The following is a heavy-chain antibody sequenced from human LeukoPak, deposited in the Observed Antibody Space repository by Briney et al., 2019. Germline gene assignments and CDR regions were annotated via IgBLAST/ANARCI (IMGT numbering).Heavy chain of an antibody. CDR1: GFTFDDYA. CDR2: ISWNSGSI. J-gene: IGHJ6*02. V-gene: IGHV3-9*01. Sequence: GGSLRLSCAASGFTFDDYAMHWVRQAPGKGLEGVSGISWNSGSIGYADSVKGRFTISRDNAKNSLYLQMNSLRAEDTALYYCAKDTYYYGSGSYPPNYYYYGMDVWGQGTTVTVSS. D-gene: IGHD3-10*01. CDR3: AKDTYYYGSGSYPPNYYYYGMDV.